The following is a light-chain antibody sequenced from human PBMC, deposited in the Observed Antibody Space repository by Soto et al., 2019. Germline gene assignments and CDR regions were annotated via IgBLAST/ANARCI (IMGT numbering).Light chain of an antibody. J-gene: IGKJ4*01. V-gene: IGKV1-39*01. CDR3: LQDYSYPLT. Sequence: DIRMTQSPSSLSSSVGDTVTITCRASQSISSHLNSYQQKTAKAPHLLMYTASNLQSGVPSRFSGSGSGTDFTLTISSLQPEDFATYYCLQDYSYPLTFGGGTKVDIK. CDR1: QSISSH. CDR2: TAS.